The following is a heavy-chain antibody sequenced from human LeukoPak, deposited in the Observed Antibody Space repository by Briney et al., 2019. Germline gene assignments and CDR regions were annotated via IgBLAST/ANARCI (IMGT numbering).Heavy chain of an antibody. CDR2: INPSGGST. J-gene: IGHJ4*02. Sequence: ASVKVSCKDSGWTFTSYYMHWVRQAPGQGLEWMGIINPSGGSTSYAQKFQGRVTMTSDTSTSTVYMELSSLRSEDTAVYYCARDSSSSFDYWGQGTLVTVSS. D-gene: IGHD6-6*01. CDR1: GWTFTSYY. CDR3: ARDSSSSFDY. V-gene: IGHV1-46*01.